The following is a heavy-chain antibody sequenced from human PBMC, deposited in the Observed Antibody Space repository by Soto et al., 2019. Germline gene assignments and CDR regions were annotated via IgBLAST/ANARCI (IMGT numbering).Heavy chain of an antibody. CDR2: IWYDGSKK. D-gene: IGHD3-3*01. J-gene: IGHJ6*02. CDR1: GFTFSSYG. V-gene: IGHV3-33*01. CDR3: ARPYYDFWSGYGASYYYGMDV. Sequence: ESGGGVVQPGRSLRLSCEASGFTFSSYGMHWVRQAPGKGLDWVAVIWYDGSKKYYAESVKGRFTISRDNSKNTLYLQMNSLRAEDTAVYYCARPYYDFWSGYGASYYYGMDVWGQGTTVTVSS.